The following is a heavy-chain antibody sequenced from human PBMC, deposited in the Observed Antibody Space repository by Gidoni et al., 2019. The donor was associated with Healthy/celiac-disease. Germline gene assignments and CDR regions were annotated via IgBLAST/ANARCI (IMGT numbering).Heavy chain of an antibody. J-gene: IGHJ4*02. CDR3: ANGIGVLRFLEWPYLDY. CDR1: GFIFSSSA. D-gene: IGHD3-3*01. Sequence: EVQLLESGGGLVQPGGSLRLSCSASGFIFSSSAMSWVRQAPGKGLEWVSAISGSGGSTYYAESVKGRFTISRDNSKNTLYLQMNSLRAEDTAVYYCANGIGVLRFLEWPYLDYWGQGTLVTVSS. CDR2: ISGSGGST. V-gene: IGHV3-23*01.